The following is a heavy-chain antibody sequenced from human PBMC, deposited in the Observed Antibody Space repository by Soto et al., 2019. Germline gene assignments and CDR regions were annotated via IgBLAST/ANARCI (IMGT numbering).Heavy chain of an antibody. CDR1: GGSFSGYY. V-gene: IGHV4-34*01. CDR3: ARVWGRGDYCSRTSCYGVFDY. D-gene: IGHD2-2*01. CDR2: INHSGST. J-gene: IGHJ4*02. Sequence: QVQLQQWGAGLLKPSETLSLTCAVYGGSFSGYYWSWIHQPPGKGLEWIGEINHSGSTNYNPSLKSRVTISVDTSKNQFSLKLSSVTGADTAVYYCARVWGRGDYCSRTSCYGVFDYWGQGTLVTVSS.